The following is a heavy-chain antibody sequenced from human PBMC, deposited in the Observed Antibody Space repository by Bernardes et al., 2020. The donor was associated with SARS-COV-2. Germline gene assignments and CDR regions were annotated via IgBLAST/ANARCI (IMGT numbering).Heavy chain of an antibody. CDR2: IYYSGST. CDR1: GGSISSYY. D-gene: IGHD3-22*01. Sequence: ETLSLTCTVSGGSISSYYWSWIRQPPGKGLEWIGYIYYSGSTNYNPSLKSRVTISVDTSKNQFSLKLSSVTAADTAVYYCARRGYYDRGVDYWGQGTLVTVSS. V-gene: IGHV4-59*08. J-gene: IGHJ4*02. CDR3: ARRGYYDRGVDY.